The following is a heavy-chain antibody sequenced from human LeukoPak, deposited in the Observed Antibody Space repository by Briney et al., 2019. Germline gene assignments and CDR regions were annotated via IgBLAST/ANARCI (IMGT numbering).Heavy chain of an antibody. J-gene: IGHJ5*02. D-gene: IGHD6-13*01. Sequence: SVKVSCKASGGTFSSYAISWVRQAPGQGLEWMGRIIPILGIANYAQKFQGRVTITADKSTSTAYMELSSLRSEDTAVYYCARDRGIAAAPSDPWGQGTLVTVSS. V-gene: IGHV1-69*04. CDR1: GGTFSSYA. CDR2: IIPILGIA. CDR3: ARDRGIAAAPSDP.